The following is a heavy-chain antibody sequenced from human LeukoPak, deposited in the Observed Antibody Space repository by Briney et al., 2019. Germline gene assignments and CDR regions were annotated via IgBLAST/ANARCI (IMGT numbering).Heavy chain of an antibody. CDR2: IYYSGST. J-gene: IGHJ4*02. D-gene: IGHD1-1*01. CDR3: ALQGQERLYYFDY. CDR1: GGSISSSSYY. V-gene: IGHV4-39*01. Sequence: SETLSLTCTVSGGSISSSSYYWGWIRQPPGKGLEWIGSIYYSGSTYYNPSLKSRVTISVDTSKNQFSLKLSSVTAADTAVYYCALQGQERLYYFDYWGQGTLVTVSS.